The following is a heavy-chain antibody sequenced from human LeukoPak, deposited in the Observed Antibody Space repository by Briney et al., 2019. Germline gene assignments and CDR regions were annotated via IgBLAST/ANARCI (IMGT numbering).Heavy chain of an antibody. CDR2: INQDGSEK. CDR3: AISSPVATVGY. D-gene: IGHD4-23*01. Sequence: GGSLRLSCADSGFTFSSYWISWVLQAPGKGLEWVANINQDGSEKYYVDSVRGRFTISRDNAKNSLYLQMNSLRAEDTAVYYCAISSPVATVGYWGQGTLVTVSS. CDR1: GFTFSSYW. J-gene: IGHJ4*02. V-gene: IGHV3-7*01.